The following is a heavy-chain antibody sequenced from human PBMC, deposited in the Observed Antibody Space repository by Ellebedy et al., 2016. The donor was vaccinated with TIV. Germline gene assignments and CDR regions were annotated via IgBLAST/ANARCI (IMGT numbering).Heavy chain of an antibody. J-gene: IGHJ6*02. D-gene: IGHD3-3*01. V-gene: IGHV1-46*01. CDR1: GYTFTSYY. CDR2: INPSGGST. CDR3: ARDLLSHEYYYYGMDV. Sequence: GASVKVSCKASGYTFTSYYMHWVRQAPGQGLEWMGIINPSGGSTSYAQKFQGRVTMTRDTSTSTVYMELSSLRSEDTAVYYCARDLLSHEYYYYGMDVWGQGTTVTVSS.